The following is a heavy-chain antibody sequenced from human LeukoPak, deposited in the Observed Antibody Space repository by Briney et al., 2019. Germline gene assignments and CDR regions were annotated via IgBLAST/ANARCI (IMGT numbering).Heavy chain of an antibody. CDR1: GFTFSSYA. V-gene: IGHV3-23*01. Sequence: GGSLRLSCAASGFTFSSYAMGWVRQAPGKGLEWVPAITASGGNTYYADSVKGRFTISRDNSKSTLYLQVNSLRAEDTAVYYCAKGNGYSYGRYYFDYWRQGTLVTVSS. CDR3: AKGNGYSYGRYYFDY. J-gene: IGHJ4*02. D-gene: IGHD5-18*01. CDR2: ITASGGNT.